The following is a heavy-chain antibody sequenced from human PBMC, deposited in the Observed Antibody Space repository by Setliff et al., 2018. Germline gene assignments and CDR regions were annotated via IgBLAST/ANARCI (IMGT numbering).Heavy chain of an antibody. V-gene: IGHV4-31*03. Sequence: SETLSLTCTASDGSIRSGDHYWNWIRQHPGKGLEWLGYIWKSVSTFYNPSLTSRITMSVDTSRNLFSMELASVTAADTAIYYCARKMRMSGRGHWYFDVWGRGTLVTVSS. CDR2: IWKSVST. J-gene: IGHJ2*01. CDR1: DGSIRSGDHY. CDR3: ARKMRMSGRGHWYFDV.